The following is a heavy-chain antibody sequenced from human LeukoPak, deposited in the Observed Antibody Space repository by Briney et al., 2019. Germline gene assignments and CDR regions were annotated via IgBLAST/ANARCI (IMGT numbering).Heavy chain of an antibody. V-gene: IGHV1-2*06. CDR1: GYTFTGYY. CDR3: ARDLRYYGSGSYRY. Sequence: ASVKVSYKASGYTFTGYYMHWVRRAPGQGLEWMGRINPNSGGTNYAQKFQGRVTMTRDTSISTAYMELSRLRSDDTAVYYCARDLRYYGSGSYRYWGQGTLVTVSS. CDR2: INPNSGGT. J-gene: IGHJ4*02. D-gene: IGHD3-10*01.